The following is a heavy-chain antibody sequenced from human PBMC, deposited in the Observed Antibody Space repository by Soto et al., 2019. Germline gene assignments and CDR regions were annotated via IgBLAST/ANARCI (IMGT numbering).Heavy chain of an antibody. CDR2: LTHDGNND. V-gene: IGHV3-30-3*01. D-gene: IGHD2-8*01. CDR1: GFNLNGYA. J-gene: IGHJ5*02. CDR3: TRIGKGVYGGNGFDP. Sequence: QVQLVESGGSVVQPGTSLRLSCAASGFNLNGYAMNWVRQAPGKGLEWLAHLTHDGNNDLYADSVKGRFTISRDTSQNTVHLQMNSLRPDDTAVYYCTRIGKGVYGGNGFDPWGQGTLVTVS.